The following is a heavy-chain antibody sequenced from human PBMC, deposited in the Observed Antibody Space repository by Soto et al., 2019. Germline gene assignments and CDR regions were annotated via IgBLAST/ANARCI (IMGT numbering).Heavy chain of an antibody. Sequence: QMQLVQSGAEVKKTGSSVKVSCKASGYTFTYRYLHWVRQAPGQALEWMGWITPFNGNTNYAQKFHDRVTITRDRSMSTAYMVLSSLRSEDTAMYYCARSRRVVPAAKSTDAFDIWGQGTMVTVPS. CDR1: GYTFTYRY. J-gene: IGHJ3*02. CDR2: ITPFNGNT. CDR3: ARSRRVVPAAKSTDAFDI. V-gene: IGHV1-45*02. D-gene: IGHD2-2*01.